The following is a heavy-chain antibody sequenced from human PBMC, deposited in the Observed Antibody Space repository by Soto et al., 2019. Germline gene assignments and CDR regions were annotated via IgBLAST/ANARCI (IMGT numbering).Heavy chain of an antibody. CDR1: GFTLSNAW. CDR2: IKSKTDGGTA. Sequence: PGGSLRLSCAASGFTLSNAWMTWVRQAPGQGLVWVGRIKSKTDGGTADYAAPVRGRFTISRDDSKDTLYLQMSSLKTEDTAVYYCTTDAYYDTSGYWFWGQGTPVTVSS. D-gene: IGHD3-22*01. V-gene: IGHV3-15*01. J-gene: IGHJ4*02. CDR3: TTDAYYDTSGYWF.